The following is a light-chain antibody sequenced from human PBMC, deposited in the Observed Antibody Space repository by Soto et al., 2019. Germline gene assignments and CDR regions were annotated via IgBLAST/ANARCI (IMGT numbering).Light chain of an antibody. CDR2: GNN. CDR1: SSNIGAGFS. J-gene: IGLJ2*01. Sequence: QSVLTQPPSVSGAPGQRVTISCTGTSSNIGAGFSVHWYQQLPGAAPKLLIYGNNNRPAGVPDRFSGSKFDSSASLVITGLQAEDEADYYCQSYDGRLSGRDVVFGGGTKLTVL. V-gene: IGLV1-40*01. CDR3: QSYDGRLSGRDVV.